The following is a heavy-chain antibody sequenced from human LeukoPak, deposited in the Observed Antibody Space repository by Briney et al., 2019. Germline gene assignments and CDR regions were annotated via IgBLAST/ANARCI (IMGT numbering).Heavy chain of an antibody. CDR3: AKGGVYGDYYFDY. D-gene: IGHD4-17*01. CDR2: TSGTGEFT. V-gene: IGHV3-23*01. J-gene: IGHJ4*02. CDR1: GFTFSSYA. Sequence: GGSLRLSCAASGFTFSSYAMTWVRQAPGKGLEWVSSTSGTGEFTHYADSVKGRFTISRDNSKNTVYLQMNSLRAEDTAVYYCAKGGVYGDYYFDYWGQGTLVTVSS.